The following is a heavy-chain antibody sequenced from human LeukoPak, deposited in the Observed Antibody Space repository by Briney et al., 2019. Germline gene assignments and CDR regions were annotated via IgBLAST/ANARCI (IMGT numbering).Heavy chain of an antibody. CDR3: ARDAKKGYCYGYYRFDY. CDR1: GFTFSDYY. Sequence: GGSLRLSCAASGFTFSDYYMSWIRQAPGKGMEWVSYISSSGSTIYYADSVKGRFTISRDNAKNSLYLQMNSLRAEDTAVYYCARDAKKGYCYGYYRFDYWGQGTLVTVSS. D-gene: IGHD5-18*01. V-gene: IGHV3-11*04. CDR2: ISSSGSTI. J-gene: IGHJ4*02.